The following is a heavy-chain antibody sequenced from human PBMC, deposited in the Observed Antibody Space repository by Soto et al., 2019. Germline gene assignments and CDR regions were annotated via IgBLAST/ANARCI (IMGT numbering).Heavy chain of an antibody. CDR1: GFTFSSYG. J-gene: IGHJ6*03. D-gene: IGHD1-26*01. V-gene: IGHV3-30*18. Sequence: PGGSLRLSCAASGFTFSSYGMHWVRQAPGKGLEWVAVISYDGSNKYYADSVKGRFTIPRDNSKNTLYPQMNSLRAEDTAVYYCAKGSLKLYYYYMDVWGKGTTVTVSS. CDR3: AKGSLKLYYYYMDV. CDR2: ISYDGSNK.